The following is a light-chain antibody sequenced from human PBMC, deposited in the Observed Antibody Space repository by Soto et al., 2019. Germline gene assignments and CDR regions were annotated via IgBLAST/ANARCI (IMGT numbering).Light chain of an antibody. Sequence: EIVLTQSPATLSLSPGERATLFCRASQSVSNYLAWYQQKPGQAPRLLIYDASNRATDIPARFSGSGSGTDFTLTISSLEPEDFAVYFCQHRNSWPLTFGGGTRVEIK. CDR3: QHRNSWPLT. V-gene: IGKV3-11*01. J-gene: IGKJ4*01. CDR2: DAS. CDR1: QSVSNY.